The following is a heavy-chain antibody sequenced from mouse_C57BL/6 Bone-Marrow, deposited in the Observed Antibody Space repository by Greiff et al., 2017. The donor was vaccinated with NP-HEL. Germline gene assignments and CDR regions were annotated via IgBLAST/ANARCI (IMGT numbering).Heavy chain of an antibody. Sequence: VQLVESGPELVKPGASVKLSCKASGYTFTSYDINWVKQRPGQGLEWIGWIYPRDGSTKYNEKFKGKATLTVDTSSSTAYMELHSLTSEDSAVYFCEGRGAYWGQGTLVTVSA. D-gene: IGHD3-3*01. CDR2: IYPRDGST. CDR3: EGRGAY. CDR1: GYTFTSYD. J-gene: IGHJ3*01. V-gene: IGHV1-85*01.